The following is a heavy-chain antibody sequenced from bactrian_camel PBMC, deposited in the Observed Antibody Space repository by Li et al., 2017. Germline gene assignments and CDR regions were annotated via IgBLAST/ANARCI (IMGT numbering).Heavy chain of an antibody. D-gene: IGHD1*01. V-gene: IGHV3S57*01. CDR1: SGTASVYC. J-gene: IGHJ4*01. Sequence: HVQLVESGGGSVQAGGSLTLSCSDSSGTASVYCMGWFRQAPGNEREAVATTDTSGKITYAEFVKGRFTISLDNAKNTIYLQMNNLKPEDTAMYYCAAKSACLDLLRAIPLARWVGQGTQVTVS. CDR2: TDTSGKI.